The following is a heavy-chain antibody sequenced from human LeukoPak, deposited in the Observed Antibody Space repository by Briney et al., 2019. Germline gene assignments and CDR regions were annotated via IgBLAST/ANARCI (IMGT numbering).Heavy chain of an antibody. CDR1: GGSISSYY. J-gene: IGHJ4*02. V-gene: IGHV4-59*01. D-gene: IGHD2-2*02. CDR2: VYYSGST. Sequence: SETLSLTCTVSGGSISSYYWSWIRKPPGKGLEWIGYVYYSGSTNYNPSLKSRVTISVDTSKNQFSLKLSSVTAADTAVYYCAKTDCTSSSCYTIDSWGQGTLVTVSS. CDR3: AKTDCTSSSCYTIDS.